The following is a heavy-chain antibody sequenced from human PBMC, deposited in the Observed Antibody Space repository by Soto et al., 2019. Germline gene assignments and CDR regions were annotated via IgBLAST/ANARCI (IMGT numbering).Heavy chain of an antibody. J-gene: IGHJ6*02. CDR3: ARVSPTYGMDV. V-gene: IGHV4-59*01. Sequence: QVQLQESGPGLVKPSETLSLTCTVSGGSISSYYWSWIRQPPGKGLEWIGYIYYSGSTNYNPSLKRRVTISVDTSKNQFSLKLSSVTAADTAVYYCARVSPTYGMDVWGQGTTVTVSS. CDR1: GGSISSYY. CDR2: IYYSGST.